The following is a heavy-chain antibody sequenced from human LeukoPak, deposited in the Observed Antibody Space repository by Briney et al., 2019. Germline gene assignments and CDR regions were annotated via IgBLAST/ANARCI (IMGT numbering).Heavy chain of an antibody. D-gene: IGHD3-22*01. CDR2: IKQDGSAK. V-gene: IGHV3-7*01. CDR3: ARCPYDSTGYYSVPSHLDY. Sequence: GGSLRLSCAASGFTFSTYWMTWVRQAPGKGLEWVANIKQDGSAKYYVDSLRGRFSISRDNVNNSPFLQMNSLSAEDTAVYYCARCPYDSTGYYSVPSHLDYWGQGTLVTVSS. CDR1: GFTFSTYW. J-gene: IGHJ4*02.